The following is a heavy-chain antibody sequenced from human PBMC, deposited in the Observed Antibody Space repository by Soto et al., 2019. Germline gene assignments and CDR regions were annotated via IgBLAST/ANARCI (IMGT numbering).Heavy chain of an antibody. CDR3: ARANSYYDFWSGAHRGGMDV. V-gene: IGHV1-8*01. Sequence: QVQLVQSGAEVKKPGASVKVSCKASGYTFTSYDINWVRQATGQGLEWMGWMNPNSGNTGYAQKFQGRATMTRNTSKSTAYMELSSLRSEDTAVYYCARANSYYDFWSGAHRGGMDVWGQGTTVTVSS. CDR2: MNPNSGNT. D-gene: IGHD3-3*01. CDR1: GYTFTSYD. J-gene: IGHJ6*02.